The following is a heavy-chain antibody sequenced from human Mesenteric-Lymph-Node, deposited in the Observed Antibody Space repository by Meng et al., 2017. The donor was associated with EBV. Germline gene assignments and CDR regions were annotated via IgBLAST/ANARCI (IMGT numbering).Heavy chain of an antibody. D-gene: IGHD4-11*01. Sequence: EVQLLEAGGGLVQPGGSLRLSCAVSGFTFNNYVMSWVRQAPGKGLEWVSSLSGSGATTYYADSVKGRFTSSRDNSKDTLYLDMNSLRVEDTAVYYCTKSDYHPPENFDQWGQGTLVTVSS. CDR1: GFTFNNYV. V-gene: IGHV3-23*01. J-gene: IGHJ4*02. CDR2: LSGSGATT. CDR3: TKSDYHPPENFDQ.